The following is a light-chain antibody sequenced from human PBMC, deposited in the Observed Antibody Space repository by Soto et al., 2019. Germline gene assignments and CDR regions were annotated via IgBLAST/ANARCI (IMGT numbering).Light chain of an antibody. CDR3: HQYGSSTQGT. CDR2: GAS. CDR1: QSVSSSY. J-gene: IGKJ1*01. Sequence: EIVLTQSPGTLSLSPGERATLSCRASQSVSSSYLAWYQQKPGQAPRLLIYGASSRATGIPDRFSGSGSGTDFTLTISILEPEDFAVYYCHQYGSSTQGTFGQGTKVEIK. V-gene: IGKV3-20*01.